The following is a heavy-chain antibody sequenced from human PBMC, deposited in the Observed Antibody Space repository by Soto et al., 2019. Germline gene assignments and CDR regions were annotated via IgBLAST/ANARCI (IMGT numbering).Heavy chain of an antibody. V-gene: IGHV4-61*01. J-gene: IGHJ4*02. D-gene: IGHD3-16*01. CDR2: IYYSGTT. CDR1: GDSVSNDNYY. CDR3: ARSQRGRTAYTFDY. Sequence: SETLSLTCAVSGDSVSNDNYYWGWIRQPPGKGLEWIGYIYYSGTTNYNSYLKSRLSLSVDMSKNQFSLKLASVTAADTAVYFCARSQRGRTAYTFDYWGQGALVSVSS.